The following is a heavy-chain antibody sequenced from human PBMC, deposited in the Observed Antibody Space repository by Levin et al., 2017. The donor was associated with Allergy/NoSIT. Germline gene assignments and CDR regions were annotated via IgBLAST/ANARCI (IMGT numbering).Heavy chain of an antibody. V-gene: IGHV3-23*01. D-gene: IGHD1-14*01. J-gene: IGHJ4*02. CDR1: GFTFSSYA. CDR3: AKLGHLSSPRDPMRY. CDR2: ITGGGVTT. Sequence: PGGSLRLSCAASGFTFSSYAMSWVRQAPGKGLEWVSAITGGGVTTYYADSVKGRFTISRDNSNNTLYLQMDSLRAEDTAVYSCAKLGHLSSPRDPMRYWGQGTLVTVST.